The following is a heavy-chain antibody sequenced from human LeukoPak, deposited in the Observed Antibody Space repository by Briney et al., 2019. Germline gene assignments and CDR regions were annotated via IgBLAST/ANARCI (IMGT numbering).Heavy chain of an antibody. CDR3: ARDNWNYLSRWFDP. V-gene: IGHV4-39*07. J-gene: IGHJ5*02. Sequence: PSETLSLTCAVYGGSFSSSSYYWGWIRQPPGKGLEWIGSIYYSGSTYYNPSLKSRVTISVDTSKNQFSLKLSSVTAADTAVYYCARDNWNYLSRWFDPWGQGTLVTVSS. D-gene: IGHD1-7*01. CDR2: IYYSGST. CDR1: GGSFSSSSYY.